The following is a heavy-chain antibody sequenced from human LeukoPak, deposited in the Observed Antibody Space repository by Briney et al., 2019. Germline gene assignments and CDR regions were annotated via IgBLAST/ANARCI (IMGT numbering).Heavy chain of an antibody. J-gene: IGHJ4*02. V-gene: IGHV3-21*04. CDR1: GFTFRTYS. Sequence: GGSLRLSCAASGFTFRTYSMNWLRQAPGKGLEWFSTISSGSGYIYYAHSVKGRFTISRDNSKNTLYLQMNSLRAEDTAVYYCAKGGQRPRGQYYYDSSGYCFDDYWGQGTLVTVSS. CDR3: AKGGQRPRGQYYYDSSGYCFDDY. CDR2: ISSGSGYI. D-gene: IGHD3-22*01.